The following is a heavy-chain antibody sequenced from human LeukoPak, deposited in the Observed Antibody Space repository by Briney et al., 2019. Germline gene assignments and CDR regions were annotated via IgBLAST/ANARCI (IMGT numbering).Heavy chain of an antibody. D-gene: IGHD3-10*01. CDR3: ARDGGSWYYYYMDV. CDR2: IYTSGST. CDR1: GGSISSYY. V-gene: IGHV4-4*07. Sequence: PSETLSLTCTVSGGSISSYYWSWIRQPAGKGLEWIGRIYTSGSTNYNPSLKSRVTMSVDTSKNQFSLKPSSVTAADTAVYYCARDGGSWYYYYMDVWGKGTTVTVSS. J-gene: IGHJ6*03.